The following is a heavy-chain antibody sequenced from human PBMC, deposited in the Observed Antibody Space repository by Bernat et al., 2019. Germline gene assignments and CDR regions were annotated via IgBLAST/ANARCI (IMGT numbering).Heavy chain of an antibody. CDR1: GYTFTGYY. Sequence: QVQLVQSGAEVKKPGASVKVSCKASGYTFTGYYMHWVRQAPGQGLEWMGWINPNSGGTNYAQKFQGRVTMTRDTSISTAYMELSRLRSDDTAVYYCARELGYCSGGSCSGGRILKNYFDYWGQGTLVTVSS. D-gene: IGHD2-15*01. J-gene: IGHJ4*02. CDR3: ARELGYCSGGSCSGGRILKNYFDY. CDR2: INPNSGGT. V-gene: IGHV1-2*02.